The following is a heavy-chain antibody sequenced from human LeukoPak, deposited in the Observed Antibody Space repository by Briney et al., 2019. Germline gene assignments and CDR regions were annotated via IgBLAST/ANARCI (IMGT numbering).Heavy chain of an antibody. Sequence: AASVKVSCKASGYTFTNYYISWVRQATGQGLEWMGWMNPAGDNAGYAQKFQGRMTLTRDTSVSTVYMELSSLRSEDTAVYYCARGAVTTAVHWHFSLWGRGTLVTVSS. CDR1: GYTFTNYY. D-gene: IGHD4-17*01. V-gene: IGHV1-8*01. CDR2: MNPAGDNA. J-gene: IGHJ2*01. CDR3: ARGAVTTAVHWHFSL.